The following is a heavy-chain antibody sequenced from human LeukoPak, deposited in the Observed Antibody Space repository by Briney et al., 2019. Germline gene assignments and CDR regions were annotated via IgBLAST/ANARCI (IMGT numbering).Heavy chain of an antibody. D-gene: IGHD3-10*01. Sequence: GGSLRLSCAASGFTFSSYAMSWVRQAPGKGLEWVSAISGSGGSTYYADSVKGRFTISRDNSKNTLYLQMNSLRAEDTAVYYCAKRSYGSGSYYNNPPYYFDYWGQGTPVTVSS. V-gene: IGHV3-23*01. CDR2: ISGSGGST. CDR3: AKRSYGSGSYYNNPPYYFDY. J-gene: IGHJ4*02. CDR1: GFTFSSYA.